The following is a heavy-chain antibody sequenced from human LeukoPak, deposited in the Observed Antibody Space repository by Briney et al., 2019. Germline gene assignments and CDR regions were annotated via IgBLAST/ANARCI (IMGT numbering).Heavy chain of an antibody. CDR2: ISGSGGNT. Sequence: PGGSLRLSCAASGFTFSSYAMSWVRQAPGKGLEWVSAISGSGGNTYYAGSVKGRFTISRDNSKNTLYLQMNSLRAEDTAVYYCAKDARSSWSPYYFDYWGQGTLVTVSS. CDR3: AKDARSSWSPYYFDY. J-gene: IGHJ4*02. D-gene: IGHD6-13*01. CDR1: GFTFSSYA. V-gene: IGHV3-23*01.